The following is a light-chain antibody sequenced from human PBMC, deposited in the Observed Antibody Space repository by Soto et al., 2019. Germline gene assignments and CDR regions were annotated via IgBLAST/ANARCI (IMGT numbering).Light chain of an antibody. J-gene: IGKJ5*01. CDR2: AAS. Sequence: DIQMSQSPSSVSASVGDSVTITCRASRVISSWLAWYQQKPGKAPNLRIYAASNLQSGVPSRCSASGSGTDFTLTINHLQPEDFATYDCQQSHPFPITFGQGTRLEIK. CDR1: RVISSW. CDR3: QQSHPFPIT. V-gene: IGKV1-12*01.